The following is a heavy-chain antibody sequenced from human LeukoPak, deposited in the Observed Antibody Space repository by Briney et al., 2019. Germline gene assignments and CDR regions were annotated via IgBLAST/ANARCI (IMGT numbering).Heavy chain of an antibody. D-gene: IGHD3-10*01. V-gene: IGHV3-23*01. CDR3: AKETGIILVRGAVDY. CDR2: TSGSGGNP. CDR1: GFTFSSYA. J-gene: IGHJ4*02. Sequence: GGSLRLSCAASGFTFSSYAMSWVRQAPGKGLEWVSVTSGSGGNPYYADSVKGRFTISRDNSKNTLYLHMNSLRAEDTALYYCAKETGIILVRGAVDYWGQGTLVTVSS.